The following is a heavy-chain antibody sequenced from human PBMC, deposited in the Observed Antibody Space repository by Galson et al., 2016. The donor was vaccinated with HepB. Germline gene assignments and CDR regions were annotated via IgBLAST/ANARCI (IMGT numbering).Heavy chain of an antibody. CDR3: VGPVGHCSSSRCSNGLIFDY. CDR1: GFTFSTYW. V-gene: IGHV3-7*01. D-gene: IGHD2-2*01. Sequence: SLRLSCAASGFTFSTYWMNWVRQAPGKGLEWVASIKYDGSEIFYVDSVKGRFTISRDDAKNSLYLQMNSLRAEDTAVYYCVGPVGHCSSSRCSNGLIFDYWGQGTLVTVSS. CDR2: IKYDGSEI. J-gene: IGHJ4*02.